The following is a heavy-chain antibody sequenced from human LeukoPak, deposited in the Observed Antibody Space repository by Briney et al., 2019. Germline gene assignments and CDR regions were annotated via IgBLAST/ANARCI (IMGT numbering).Heavy chain of an antibody. V-gene: IGHV4-4*07. D-gene: IGHD2-2*01. CDR1: GGSISSYY. CDR3: ARDYCSSTSCYLKGLPAHSNWFDP. CDR2: IYTSGST. Sequence: SETLSLTCTVSGGSISSYYWSWIRQPAGKGLEWIGRIYTSGSTNYNPSLKSRVTMSVDTSKNQFSLKLSSVTAADTAVYYCARDYCSSTSCYLKGLPAHSNWFDPWGQGTLVTVSS. J-gene: IGHJ5*02.